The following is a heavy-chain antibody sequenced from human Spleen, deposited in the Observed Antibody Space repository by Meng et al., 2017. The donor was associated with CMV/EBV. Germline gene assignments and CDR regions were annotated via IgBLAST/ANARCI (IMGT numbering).Heavy chain of an antibody. J-gene: IGHJ5*02. CDR3: ARGSSDWFDP. V-gene: IGHV4-61*08. Sequence: SETLSLTCTVSGGSVSSGGSYWSWIRQPPGKGPEWIGEINHSGSTNYNPSLKSRVTISVDTSKNQFSLKLSSVTAADTAVYYCARGSSDWFDPWGQGTLVTVSS. CDR2: INHSGST. D-gene: IGHD3-10*01. CDR1: GGSVSSGGSY.